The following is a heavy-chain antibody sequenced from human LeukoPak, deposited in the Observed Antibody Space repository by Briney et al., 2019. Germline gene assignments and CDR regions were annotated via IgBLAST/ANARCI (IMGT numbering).Heavy chain of an antibody. CDR3: ARRGDMYYFDY. CDR2: INHSGST. CDR1: GGSFSGYY. Sequence: SETLSLTCAVYGGSFSGYYWSWIRQPPGKGLEWIGEINHSGSTNYNPSLKSRVTISVDTSKNQFSLKLSSVTAADTAVYYCARRGDMYYFDYWGQGTLVTVSS. J-gene: IGHJ4*02. V-gene: IGHV4-34*01. D-gene: IGHD7-27*01.